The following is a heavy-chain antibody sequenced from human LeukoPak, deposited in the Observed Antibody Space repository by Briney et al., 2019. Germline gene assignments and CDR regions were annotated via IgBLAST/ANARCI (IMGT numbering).Heavy chain of an antibody. CDR1: GSTFSVHT. J-gene: IGHJ4*02. CDR3: ARDRGSYSRDY. Sequence: QTGGSLRLSCAASGSTFSVHTMNWVRQAPGKGLEWISYISNTGSVIYYADSVKGRFTISRDNAKNSLYLQMNSLRAEDTAVYYCARDRGSYSRDYWGQGTLVTVSS. D-gene: IGHD1-26*01. V-gene: IGHV3-48*04. CDR2: ISNTGSVI.